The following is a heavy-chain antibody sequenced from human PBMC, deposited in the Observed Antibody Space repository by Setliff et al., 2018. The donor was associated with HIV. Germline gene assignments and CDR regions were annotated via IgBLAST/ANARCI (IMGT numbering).Heavy chain of an antibody. V-gene: IGHV4-39*01. J-gene: IGHJ3*02. CDR3: ARPRLRGSGAFDI. CDR2: IYYSVTT. Sequence: KASETLSLTCTVSGDSISSSTFYWGWIRQPPGKGLEWIGSIYYSVTTYYNPSLKSRVAISVDTSKNQFSLKLSSVTAADTAVYYCARPRLRGSGAFDIWGQGTMVTVSS. CDR1: GDSISSSTFY. D-gene: IGHD2-21*01.